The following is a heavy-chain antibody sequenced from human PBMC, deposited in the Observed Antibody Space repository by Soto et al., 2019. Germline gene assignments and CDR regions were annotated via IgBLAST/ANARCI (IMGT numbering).Heavy chain of an antibody. CDR2: ISDSGGNT. D-gene: IGHD3-22*01. CDR3: AKYSDYYDNSGPDY. CDR1: GFTFNSYA. J-gene: IGHJ4*02. Sequence: GGSLRLSCAASGFTFNSYAMSWVRQAPGKGLEWVSTISDSGGNTYNADSVKGRFTISRDNSKNTLFLQMNSLTAEDTAVYYCAKYSDYYDNSGPDYCGQGSLVTVSS. V-gene: IGHV3-23*01.